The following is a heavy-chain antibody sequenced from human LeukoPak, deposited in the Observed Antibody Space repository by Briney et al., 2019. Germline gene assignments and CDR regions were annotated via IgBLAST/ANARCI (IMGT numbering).Heavy chain of an antibody. Sequence: ASVKVSCKASGYTFTCYYMHWVRQAPGQGLEWMGWINPNSGGTNYAQKFRGRVTMTRDTSISTAYMELSRLRSDDTAVYYCARDGEVVPAAPSFYYYYMDVWGKGTTVTVSS. V-gene: IGHV1-2*02. J-gene: IGHJ6*03. CDR2: INPNSGGT. CDR3: ARDGEVVPAAPSFYYYYMDV. D-gene: IGHD2-2*01. CDR1: GYTFTCYY.